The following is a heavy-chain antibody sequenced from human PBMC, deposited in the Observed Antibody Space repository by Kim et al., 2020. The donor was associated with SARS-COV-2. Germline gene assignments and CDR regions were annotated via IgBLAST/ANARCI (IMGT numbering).Heavy chain of an antibody. V-gene: IGHV3-11*01. J-gene: IGHJ5*02. CDR2: INSDGTSI. CDR3: VRDPAS. CDR1: GFTFSDYY. Sequence: GGSLRLSCAASGFTFSDYYMSWIRQAPGKGLEWVAYINSDGTSIKYADSVNGRFAISRDNGKQSLSLQMSSLTPDDTAVYYCVRDPASWRQGTLVNVSS.